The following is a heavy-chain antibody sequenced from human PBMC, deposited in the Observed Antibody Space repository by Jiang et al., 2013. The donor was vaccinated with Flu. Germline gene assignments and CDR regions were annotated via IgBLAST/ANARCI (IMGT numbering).Heavy chain of an antibody. Sequence: GAEVKKPGASVKVSCKASGYTFTSYYMHWVRQAPGQGLEWMGIINPSGGSTSYAQKFQGRVTMTRDTSTSTVYMELSSLRSEDTAVYYCARANGDYDSTKAVGYESFDYWGQGTLVTVSS. CDR1: GYTFTSYY. J-gene: IGHJ4*02. D-gene: IGHD4-17*01. CDR2: INPSGGST. CDR3: ARANGDYDSTKAVGYESFDY. V-gene: IGHV1-46*01.